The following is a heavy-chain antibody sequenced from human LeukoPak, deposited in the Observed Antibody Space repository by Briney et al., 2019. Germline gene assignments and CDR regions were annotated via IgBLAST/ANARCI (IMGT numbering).Heavy chain of an antibody. Sequence: TGGSLRLSCAASGFTFSSYAMSWVRQAPGKGLEWVSAISGSGGSTYYADSVKGRFTISRDNSKNTLYLQMNSLRAEDTAVYYCAKGLLWFGELEGRDSPFDYWGQGTLVTVSS. CDR1: GFTFSSYA. J-gene: IGHJ4*02. CDR2: ISGSGGST. CDR3: AKGLLWFGELEGRDSPFDY. D-gene: IGHD3-10*01. V-gene: IGHV3-23*01.